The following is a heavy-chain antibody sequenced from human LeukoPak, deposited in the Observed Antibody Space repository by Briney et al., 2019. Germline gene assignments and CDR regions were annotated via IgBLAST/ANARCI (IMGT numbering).Heavy chain of an antibody. D-gene: IGHD1-1*01. V-gene: IGHV3-73*01. CDR2: IRSKASNYAT. Sequence: GGSLRLSCAASGFTFSGSAMHWVRQASGKGLEWVGRIRSKASNYATAYAASVKGRFTISRDNAKNSLYLQMNSLRAEDTAVYYCARDGSLGLDYWGQGTLVTVSS. CDR3: ARDGSLGLDY. CDR1: GFTFSGSA. J-gene: IGHJ4*02.